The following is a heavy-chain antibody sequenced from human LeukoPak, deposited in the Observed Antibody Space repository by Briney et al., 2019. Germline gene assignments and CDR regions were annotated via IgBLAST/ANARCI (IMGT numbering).Heavy chain of an antibody. Sequence: GASVKVSCKTSGGTFSSDAISWVRQAPGQGPEWMGVIMPIFGTTNYAQKFQGRLTITADESTSTAYMELSGLTSEDTAVYYCARVVVAATRGSDYFDYWGQGTLVTVSP. CDR1: GGTFSSDA. CDR3: ARVVVAATRGSDYFDY. D-gene: IGHD2-15*01. J-gene: IGHJ4*02. CDR2: IMPIFGTT. V-gene: IGHV1-69*13.